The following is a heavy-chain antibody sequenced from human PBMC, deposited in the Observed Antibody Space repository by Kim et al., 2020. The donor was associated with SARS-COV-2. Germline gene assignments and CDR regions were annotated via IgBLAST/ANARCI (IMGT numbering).Heavy chain of an antibody. Sequence: SETLSLTCTVSGASISSYYWSWIRQPPGKGLEWIGYIYYSGSTNFNPSLKSRATISVDTSKNQFSLKLSSVTAADTAVYYCARGFDYWAQGTLFTVSS. CDR3: ARGFDY. J-gene: IGHJ4*02. CDR1: GASISSYY. CDR2: IYYSGST. V-gene: IGHV4-59*13.